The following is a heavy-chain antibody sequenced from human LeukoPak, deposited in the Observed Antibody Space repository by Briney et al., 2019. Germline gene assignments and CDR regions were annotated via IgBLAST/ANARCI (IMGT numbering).Heavy chain of an antibody. D-gene: IGHD2-2*02. J-gene: IGHJ4*02. Sequence: SETLSLTCTVSGGSISSSSYYWGWIRQPPGKGLERIGSIYYSGSTYYNPSLKSRVTISVDTSKNQFSLKLSSVTAADTAVYHCARLRVPAAIEYYFDYWGQGTLVTVSS. V-gene: IGHV4-39*01. CDR1: GGSISSSSYY. CDR3: ARLRVPAAIEYYFDY. CDR2: IYYSGST.